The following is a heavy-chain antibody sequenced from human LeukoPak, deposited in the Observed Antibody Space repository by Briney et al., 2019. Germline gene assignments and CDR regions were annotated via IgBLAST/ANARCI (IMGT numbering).Heavy chain of an antibody. CDR1: GFTFSSYW. D-gene: IGHD3-10*01. CDR3: ARDVYYGSGSSHYGMDV. CDR2: IKQDGSEK. J-gene: IGHJ6*02. V-gene: IGHV3-7*01. Sequence: AGGSLRLSCAASGFTFSSYWMSWVRQAPGKGLEWVANIKQDGSEKYYVDSVKGRFTISRDNAKNSLYLQMNSLRAEDTAVYYCARDVYYGSGSSHYGMDVWGQGTTVTVSS.